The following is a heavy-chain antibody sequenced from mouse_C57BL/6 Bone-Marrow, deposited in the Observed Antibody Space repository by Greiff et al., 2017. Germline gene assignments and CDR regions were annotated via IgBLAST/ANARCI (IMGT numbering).Heavy chain of an antibody. CDR3: TTKRCFDV. CDR1: GFNIKDDY. J-gene: IGHJ1*03. Sequence: EVQLQESGAELVRPGASVKLSCTASGFNIKDDYMHWVKQRPEQGLDWIGWIDPENGDTEYASKFQGKATITADTSSNTAYLQLSSLTSEDAAVYYCTTKRCFDVWGTGTTVTVSS. CDR2: IDPENGDT. V-gene: IGHV14-4*01.